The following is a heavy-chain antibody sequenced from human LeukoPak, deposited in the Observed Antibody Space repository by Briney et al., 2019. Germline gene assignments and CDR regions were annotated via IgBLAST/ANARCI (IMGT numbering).Heavy chain of an antibody. CDR2: TYYRSTWLN. Sequence: SQTLSLTCTISGDSVSSSSASWNWIRQSPSRGLEWLGRTYYRSTWLNDYAGSLKSRISINPDTSKNQFSLQLNSVTPEDTAVYYCAREPHGTGLLFDYWGRGTLVTVSS. V-gene: IGHV6-1*01. J-gene: IGHJ4*02. CDR3: AREPHGTGLLFDY. CDR1: GDSVSSSSAS. D-gene: IGHD6-19*01.